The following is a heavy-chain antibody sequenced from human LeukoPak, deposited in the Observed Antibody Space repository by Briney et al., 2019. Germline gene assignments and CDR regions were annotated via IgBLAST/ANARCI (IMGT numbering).Heavy chain of an antibody. Sequence: ASVKVSCKASGYTFTSYGISWVRQAPGQGLEWMGWISAYNGNTNYAQKLQGRVTMTTDTSTSTAYMELRSLRSDDTAVYYCARDLDEYCSSTSCFLDIHGMDVWGQGTTVTVSS. CDR3: ARDLDEYCSSTSCFLDIHGMDV. CDR1: GYTFTSYG. J-gene: IGHJ6*02. CDR2: ISAYNGNT. V-gene: IGHV1-18*01. D-gene: IGHD2-2*01.